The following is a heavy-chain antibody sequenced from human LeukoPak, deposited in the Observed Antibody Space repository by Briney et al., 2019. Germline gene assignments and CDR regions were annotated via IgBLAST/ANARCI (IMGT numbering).Heavy chain of an antibody. CDR2: IGSSGNNK. D-gene: IGHD2/OR15-2a*01. V-gene: IGHV3-21*06. CDR3: ARGATTYEYYYYYYMDV. Sequence: GGSLRLSCAASGFIFSNYVMTWVRQAPGKGLEWVSSIGSSGNNKYYADSVKGRVTISRDNVKNSLYLQVDSLRAEDTAVYFCARGATTYEYYYYYYMDVWGKGTTVIVSS. CDR1: GFIFSNYV. J-gene: IGHJ6*03.